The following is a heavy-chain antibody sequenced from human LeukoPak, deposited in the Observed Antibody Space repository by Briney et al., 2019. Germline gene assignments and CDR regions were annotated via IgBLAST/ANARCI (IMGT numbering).Heavy chain of an antibody. Sequence: ASVKVSCKASGYTFTGYYMHWVRQAPGQGLEWMGWINPNSGGTNYAQRFQGRVTMTRDTSISTAYMELSSLRSEDTAVYYCARGITMVRGVIYGYWGQGTLVTVSS. D-gene: IGHD3-10*01. CDR1: GYTFTGYY. CDR2: INPNSGGT. CDR3: ARGITMVRGVIYGY. J-gene: IGHJ4*02. V-gene: IGHV1-2*02.